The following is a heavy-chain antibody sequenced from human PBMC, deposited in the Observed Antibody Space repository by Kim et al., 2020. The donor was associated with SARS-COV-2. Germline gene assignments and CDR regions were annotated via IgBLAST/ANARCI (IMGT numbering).Heavy chain of an antibody. Sequence: ASVKVSCKASGYTFTSYYMHWVRQAPGQGLEWMGIINPSGGSTSYAQKFQGRVTMTRDTSTSTVYMELSSLRSEDTAVYYCAIESGSYPFDYWGQGTLVTVSS. J-gene: IGHJ4*02. D-gene: IGHD1-26*01. CDR1: GYTFTSYY. V-gene: IGHV1-46*01. CDR3: AIESGSYPFDY. CDR2: INPSGGST.